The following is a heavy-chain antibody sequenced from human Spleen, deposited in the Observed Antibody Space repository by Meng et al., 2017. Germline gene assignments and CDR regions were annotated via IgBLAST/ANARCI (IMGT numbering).Heavy chain of an antibody. CDR3: ASWIYSCGWQ. Sequence: QWQLQGSGQGLVKPSGRLSISCVGSAVSINSIDWCSWVRQPPGQGLEYIGEIYHGGDNNYNPSLKSRVTIAIARSKNQFSLKLSSVTAADTSVYYCASWIYSCGWQWGQGTLVTVSS. V-gene: IGHV4/OR15-8*02. D-gene: IGHD6-19*01. J-gene: IGHJ4*02. CDR1: AVSINSIDW. CDR2: IYHGGDN.